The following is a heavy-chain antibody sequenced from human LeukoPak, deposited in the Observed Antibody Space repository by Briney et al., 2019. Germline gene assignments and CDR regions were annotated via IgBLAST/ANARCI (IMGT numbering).Heavy chain of an antibody. CDR1: GGSISIYY. Sequence: SETLSLTCTVSGGSISIYYWSWIRQPPGKGLEWIGYIYDSGSTNYNPSLKSRVTISVDTSKNQFSLKLNSVTAADTAVYYCARGGYYGSGNDFRFDPWGQGTLVTVSS. J-gene: IGHJ5*02. CDR3: ARGGYYGSGNDFRFDP. D-gene: IGHD3-10*01. CDR2: IYDSGST. V-gene: IGHV4-59*01.